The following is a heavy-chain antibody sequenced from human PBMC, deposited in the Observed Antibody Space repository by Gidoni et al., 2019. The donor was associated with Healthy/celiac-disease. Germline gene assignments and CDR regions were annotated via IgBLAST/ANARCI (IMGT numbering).Heavy chain of an antibody. CDR3: ASYYSYGPPDAFDI. D-gene: IGHD5-18*01. CDR2: INHSGST. CDR1: GRSSSGYY. Sequence: QVQLQQWGAGLLKPSETLSLTCAVYGRSSSGYYWSWIRQPPGKGLEWIGEINHSGSTNYNPSLKSRVTISVDTSKNQFSLKLSSVTAADTAVYYCASYYSYGPPDAFDIWGQGTMVTVSS. J-gene: IGHJ3*02. V-gene: IGHV4-34*01.